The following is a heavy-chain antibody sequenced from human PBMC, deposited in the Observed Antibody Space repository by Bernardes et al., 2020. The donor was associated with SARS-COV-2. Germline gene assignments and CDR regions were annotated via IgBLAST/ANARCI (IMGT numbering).Heavy chain of an antibody. CDR2: IKSKTDGGTT. CDR3: TTGGAITIFGVVIDMDAFDI. V-gene: IGHV3-15*01. D-gene: IGHD3-3*01. J-gene: IGHJ3*02. CDR1: GFTFSNAW. Sequence: SLRLSCAASGFTFSNAWMSWVRQAPGKGLEWVGRIKSKTDGGTTDYAAPVKGRFTISRDDSKNTLYLQMNSLKTEDTAVYYCTTGGAITIFGVVIDMDAFDIWGQGTMVTVSS.